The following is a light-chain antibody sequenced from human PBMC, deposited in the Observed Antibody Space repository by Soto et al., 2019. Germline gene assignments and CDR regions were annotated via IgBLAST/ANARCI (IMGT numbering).Light chain of an antibody. CDR1: SSDVGGYNY. CDR2: DVS. CDR3: CSYAGSRVV. V-gene: IGLV2-11*01. J-gene: IGLJ2*01. Sequence: HSALTQPRSVSGSPGQSVTISCTGTSSDVGGYNYVSWYQQHPGKAPKFMIYDVSKRPSGVPDRFSGSKSGNTASLTISGLQAEDEADYYCCSYAGSRVVFGGGTKLTVL.